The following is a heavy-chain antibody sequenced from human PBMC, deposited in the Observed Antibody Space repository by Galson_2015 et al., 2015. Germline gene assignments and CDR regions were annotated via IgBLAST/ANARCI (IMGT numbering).Heavy chain of an antibody. V-gene: IGHV6-1*01. CDR2: TYYNSKWYN. D-gene: IGHD1-1*01. CDR3: ARTSAIGTDY. CDR1: GDSVSSNSAA. Sequence: CAISGDSVSSNSAAWNCIRQSPSRGLEWLGRTYYNSKWYNDYASSVKSRISISPDTSKNQFSLHLNSVTPEDTAVYYCARTSAIGTDYWGQGTLVTVSS. J-gene: IGHJ4*02.